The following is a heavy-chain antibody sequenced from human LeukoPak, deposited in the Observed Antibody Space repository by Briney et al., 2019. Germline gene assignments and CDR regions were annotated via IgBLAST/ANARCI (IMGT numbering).Heavy chain of an antibody. CDR1: GFTFSSYW. J-gene: IGHJ3*01. Sequence: GGSLSLSCAASGFTFSSYWMHWVRQGPGKGVVWVSRIKTDGTSTNYADSVKGRFTISRDNAKNTLYLQMNSLRVEDTAVYYCARGTTERYGDFDVWGQGTMVTVSS. CDR3: ARGTTERYGDFDV. D-gene: IGHD4-17*01. V-gene: IGHV3-74*01. CDR2: IKTDGTST.